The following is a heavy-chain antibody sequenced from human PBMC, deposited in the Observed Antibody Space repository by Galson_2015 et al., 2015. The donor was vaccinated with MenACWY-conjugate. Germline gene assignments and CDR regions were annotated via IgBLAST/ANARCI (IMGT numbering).Heavy chain of an antibody. J-gene: IGHJ4*02. V-gene: IGHV5-51*01. CDR2: IYPGDSDT. Sequence: QSGAEVTKPGESLKISCKGSGYSFTNYWIGRVRQMPGKGLEWMGIIYPGDSDTRYSPSFQGQVTISADKSISTAYLQWSSLKASDTAMYYCARPLDCGGDCYWGYFDYWGQGTLVTVSS. D-gene: IGHD2-21*02. CDR3: ARPLDCGGDCYWGYFDY. CDR1: GYSFTNYW.